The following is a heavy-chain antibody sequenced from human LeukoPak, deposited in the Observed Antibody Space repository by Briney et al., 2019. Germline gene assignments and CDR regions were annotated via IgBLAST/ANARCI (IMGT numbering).Heavy chain of an antibody. CDR3: AKYSGSYSKSFDY. D-gene: IGHD1-26*01. V-gene: IGHV5-51*01. CDR2: IYPGDSDI. Sequence: GESLKISCKTSGYSFSKYWIGWVRQMPGKGLEWMGIIYPGDSDIKYSPSFQGQVTISADKSITTAYLQWSSLKASDTAMYYCAKYSGSYSKSFDYWGQGTLVTDSS. CDR1: GYSFSKYW. J-gene: IGHJ4*02.